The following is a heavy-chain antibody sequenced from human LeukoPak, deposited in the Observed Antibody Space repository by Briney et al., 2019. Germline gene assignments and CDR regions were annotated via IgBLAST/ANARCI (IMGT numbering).Heavy chain of an antibody. CDR1: GGSISSGSYS. CDR2: IYPRGST. D-gene: IGHD7-27*01. Sequence: SQTLSLTCAVSGGSISSGSYSWSWIRQPPGKGLEWIGYIYPRGSTYYNPSLKSRVILSLDKSANQFSLNLSSVTAADTAVYYCARFSPRAMGNYLDFWGQETLVTVSS. V-gene: IGHV4-30-2*01. J-gene: IGHJ4*02. CDR3: ARFSPRAMGNYLDF.